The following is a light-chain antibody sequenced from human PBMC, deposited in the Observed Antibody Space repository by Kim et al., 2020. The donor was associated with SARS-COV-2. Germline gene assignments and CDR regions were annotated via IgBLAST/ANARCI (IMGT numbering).Light chain of an antibody. CDR2: GTS. V-gene: IGKV3-20*01. Sequence: LSLSPGESATLSCRASQTVRSTYLAWYQQKPGQAPRLLIYGTSNRATGIPDRFSGSGSGTDFTLTISRPEPEDFAVYYCQQYGNSFGQGTKEDIK. CDR3: QQYGNS. CDR1: QTVRSTY. J-gene: IGKJ1*01.